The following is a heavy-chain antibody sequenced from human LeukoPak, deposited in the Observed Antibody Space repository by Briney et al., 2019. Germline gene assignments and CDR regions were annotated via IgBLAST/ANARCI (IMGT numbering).Heavy chain of an antibody. Sequence: GGSLRLSCAASGFTFSTYSMNWVRQAPGKGPEWVSSISSNSRYIYYADSMRGRFTISRDNAKNSLYLQMNSLKPEDTAVYYCARVAEAAAFDSWGQGTLVTVSS. CDR1: GFTFSTYS. CDR2: ISSNSRYI. V-gene: IGHV3-21*06. CDR3: ARVAEAAAFDS. D-gene: IGHD6-13*01. J-gene: IGHJ4*02.